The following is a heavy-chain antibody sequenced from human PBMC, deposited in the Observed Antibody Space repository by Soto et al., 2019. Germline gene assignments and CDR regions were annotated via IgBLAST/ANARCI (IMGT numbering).Heavy chain of an antibody. CDR2: ISAYNGNT. Sequence: GASVKVSCKASGYTFTSYGISWVRQAPGQGLEWMGWISAYNGNTNYAQKLQGRVTMTTDTSTSTAYMELRSLRSDDTAVYYCARAGGDYVWGSYHKYFDYWGQGTLVTVSS. CDR1: GYTFTSYG. CDR3: ARAGGDYVWGSYHKYFDY. D-gene: IGHD3-16*02. J-gene: IGHJ4*02. V-gene: IGHV1-18*01.